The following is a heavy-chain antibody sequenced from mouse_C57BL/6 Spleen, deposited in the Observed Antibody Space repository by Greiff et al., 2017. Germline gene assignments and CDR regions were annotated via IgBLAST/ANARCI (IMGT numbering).Heavy chain of an antibody. J-gene: IGHJ1*03. CDR3: ARDGGLDWYFDV. D-gene: IGHD2-4*01. CDR2: ISDGGSYT. V-gene: IGHV5-4*01. Sequence: DVMLVESGGGLVKPGGSLKLSCAASGFTFSSYAMSWVRQTPEKRLEWVATISDGGSYTYYPDNVKGRFTISRDNAKNNLYLQMSHLKSEDTAMYYCARDGGLDWYFDVWGTGTTVTVSS. CDR1: GFTFSSYA.